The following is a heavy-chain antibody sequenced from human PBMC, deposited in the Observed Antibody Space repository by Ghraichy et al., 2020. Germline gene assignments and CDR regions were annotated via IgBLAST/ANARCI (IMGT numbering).Heavy chain of an antibody. CDR1: GGSISSSSYY. Sequence: SETLSLTCTVSGGSISSSSYYWGLIRQPPGKGLEWIGTIFYSGSTYYNPSLKSRVTISVDTSESQFSLKLSSLTAADTAMYYCARFSKGAFDIWGQGTMVTVSS. V-gene: IGHV4-39*01. J-gene: IGHJ3*02. CDR3: ARFSKGAFDI. CDR2: IFYSGST.